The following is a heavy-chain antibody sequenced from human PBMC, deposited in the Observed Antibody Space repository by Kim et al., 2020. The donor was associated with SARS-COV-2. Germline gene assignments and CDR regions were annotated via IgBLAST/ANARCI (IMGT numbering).Heavy chain of an antibody. J-gene: IGHJ6*02. Sequence: SSSTIYYADSVKGRFTSSRDNAKNSLYLQMNSVRDEDTAVYYCALYGMDVWGQGTTVTVSS. CDR3: ALYGMDV. V-gene: IGHV3-48*02. CDR2: SSSTI.